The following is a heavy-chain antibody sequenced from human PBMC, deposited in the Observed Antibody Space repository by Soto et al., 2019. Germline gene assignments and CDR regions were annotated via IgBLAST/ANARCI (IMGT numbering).Heavy chain of an antibody. D-gene: IGHD4-17*01. V-gene: IGHV3-66*01. Sequence: GGSLRLSCAASGFTVSSNYMSWVRQAPGKGLEWVSVIYSGGSTYYADSVKGRFTISRDNSKNTLYLQMNSLRAEDTAVYYCASMTTASRDAFDIWGQGTMVTVSS. J-gene: IGHJ3*02. CDR2: IYSGGST. CDR1: GFTVSSNY. CDR3: ASMTTASRDAFDI.